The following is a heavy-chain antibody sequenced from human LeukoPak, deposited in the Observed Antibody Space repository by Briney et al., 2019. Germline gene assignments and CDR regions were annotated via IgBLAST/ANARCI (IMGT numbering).Heavy chain of an antibody. J-gene: IGHJ4*02. D-gene: IGHD4/OR15-4a*01. Sequence: PSETLSLTCTVSGGSVSNYRYYWGWIRQPRGKGLEWIGILYYTGSTYHNPSLGGLVATSVDTSKNHISLRLSSVTAADTAVYYCARHAGMTMASLFFDYWGQGTLVTVSS. CDR1: GGSVSNYRYY. CDR3: ARHAGMTMASLFFDY. CDR2: LYYTGST. V-gene: IGHV4-39*01.